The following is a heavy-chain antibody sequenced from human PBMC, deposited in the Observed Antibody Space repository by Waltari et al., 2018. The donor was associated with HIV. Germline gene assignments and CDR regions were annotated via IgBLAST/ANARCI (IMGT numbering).Heavy chain of an antibody. CDR1: GFTSSDAW. CDR3: ATEEGYGSGSYLDY. D-gene: IGHD3-10*01. J-gene: IGHJ4*02. CDR2: IKSKTDGGTT. Sequence: EEYLVESGGDLLKPWGCLRLSCSASGFTSSDAWMTWPRQAPGKGLEWVGRIKSKTDGGTTDYAAAVKGRFTISRDDSKNTLFLQMNSLKTEDTAVYYCATEEGYGSGSYLDYWGQGTLLTVSS. V-gene: IGHV3-15*01.